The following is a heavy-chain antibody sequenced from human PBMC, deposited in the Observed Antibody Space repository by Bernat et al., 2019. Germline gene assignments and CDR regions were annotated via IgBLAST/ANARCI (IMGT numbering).Heavy chain of an antibody. J-gene: IGHJ4*02. V-gene: IGHV3-48*01. D-gene: IGHD3-3*01. CDR2: ISSSSSTI. CDR1: GFTFSSYS. CDR3: ARVGYDFWSGYSRVPYFDY. Sequence: EVQLVESGGGLVQPGGSLRLSCAASGFTFSSYSMNWVRQAPGKGLEWVSYISSSSSTIYYADSVKGRFTISRDNAKNSLYLQMNSLRAEDTAVYYCARVGYDFWSGYSRVPYFDYLGQGTLVTVSS.